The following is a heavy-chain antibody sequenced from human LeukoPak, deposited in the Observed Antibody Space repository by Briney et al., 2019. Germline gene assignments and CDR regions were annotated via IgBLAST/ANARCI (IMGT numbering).Heavy chain of an antibody. CDR3: AKDISYYDSSGYYRH. Sequence: GGSLRLSCAASGFTFDDYAMHWLRQAPGKGLEWVSGISWNSGSIGYADSVKGRFTISRDNAKNSLYLQMNSLRAEDTALYYCAKDISYYDSSGYYRHWGQGTLVTLSS. D-gene: IGHD3-22*01. J-gene: IGHJ4*02. V-gene: IGHV3-9*01. CDR1: GFTFDDYA. CDR2: ISWNSGSI.